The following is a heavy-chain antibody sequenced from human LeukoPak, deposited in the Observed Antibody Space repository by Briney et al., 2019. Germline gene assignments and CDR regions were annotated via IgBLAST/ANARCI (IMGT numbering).Heavy chain of an antibody. CDR3: ARYVYGVVTSFDY. CDR2: ISTRSDYI. D-gene: IGHD3-3*01. J-gene: IGHJ4*02. V-gene: IGHV3-21*01. Sequence: GGSLRLSCAASQFAFTDYTMNWVRRAPGKGLEWVSSISTRSDYIYYAESVKGRFTISRDNAKNSLYLQMNSLRAEDTAVYYCARYVYGVVTSFDYWGQGTLVTVSS. CDR1: QFAFTDYT.